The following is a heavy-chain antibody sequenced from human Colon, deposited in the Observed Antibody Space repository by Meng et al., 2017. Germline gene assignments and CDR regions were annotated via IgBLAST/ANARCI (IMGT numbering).Heavy chain of an antibody. CDR3: ATRVVVTATRAFDI. D-gene: IGHD2-15*01. CDR2: ISSDGSTI. Sequence: GGSLRPSCAASRFTFSNYEMNWVRQAPGKGLEWISYISSDGSTIYYADSVKGRFTISRDNAKNSLYLQVNSLRAEDTAVYYCATRVVVTATRAFDIWGQGTMVTVSS. CDR1: RFTFSNYE. V-gene: IGHV3-48*03. J-gene: IGHJ3*02.